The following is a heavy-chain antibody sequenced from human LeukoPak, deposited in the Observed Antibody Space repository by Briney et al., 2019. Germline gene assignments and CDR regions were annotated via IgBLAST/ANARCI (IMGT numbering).Heavy chain of an antibody. V-gene: IGHV1-46*01. Sequence: ASVKLSCRASGFSFTTYHMHWVRQAPGQGLEWMGVINPGSGAPSFAQKLQGRVTLTRDTSTSTVYMELSSLTSEDTAVYYCVRDLRIIVVDASNWGWFDSWGQGTLVTVSS. J-gene: IGHJ5*01. CDR3: VRDLRIIVVDASNWGWFDS. CDR1: GFSFTTYH. CDR2: INPGSGAP. D-gene: IGHD2-15*01.